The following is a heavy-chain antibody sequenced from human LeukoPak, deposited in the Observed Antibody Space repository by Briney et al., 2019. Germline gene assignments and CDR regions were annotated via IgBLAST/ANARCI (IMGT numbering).Heavy chain of an antibody. V-gene: IGHV4-39*07. J-gene: IGHJ4*02. D-gene: IGHD6-19*01. CDR3: AGGRANSSGWNPLDY. Sequence: ETLSLTCTVSGGSISSSSYYWSWIRQPPGKGLEWIGEINHSGSTNYNPSLKSRVTISVDTSKSQFSLKLSSVTAADTAVYYCAGGRANSSGWNPLDYWGQGTLVTVSS. CDR1: GGSISSSSYY. CDR2: INHSGST.